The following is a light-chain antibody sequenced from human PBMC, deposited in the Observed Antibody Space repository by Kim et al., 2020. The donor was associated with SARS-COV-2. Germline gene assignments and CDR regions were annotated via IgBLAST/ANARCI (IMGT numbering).Light chain of an antibody. J-gene: IGKJ1*01. CDR2: ETS. Sequence: DIQMTQSPSFLFASLGGRVTIKCRASQRIPRWLAWYQQKPGKAPKLLIYETSNLEGGVQSRFSGSGSETEFTLTISSLQPDDFATYYCQQYGSYPWTFGQETKLEI. V-gene: IGKV1-5*03. CDR3: QQYGSYPWT. CDR1: QRIPRW.